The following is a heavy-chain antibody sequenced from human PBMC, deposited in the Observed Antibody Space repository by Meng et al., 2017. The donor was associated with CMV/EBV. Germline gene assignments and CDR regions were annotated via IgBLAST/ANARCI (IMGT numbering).Heavy chain of an antibody. D-gene: IGHD2-15*01. Sequence: SVKVSCKASGGTFSSYAISWVRQAPGQGLEWMGGIIPIFGTANYAQKFQGRVTITTDESTSTAYMDLSSLRSEDTAVYYCARGVVVVVAATPWTGGMDVWGQGTTVTVSS. CDR2: IIPIFGTA. CDR1: GGTFSSYA. CDR3: ARGVVVVVAATPWTGGMDV. J-gene: IGHJ6*02. V-gene: IGHV1-69*05.